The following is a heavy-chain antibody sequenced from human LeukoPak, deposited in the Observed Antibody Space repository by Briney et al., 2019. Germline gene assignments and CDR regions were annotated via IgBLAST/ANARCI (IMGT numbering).Heavy chain of an antibody. Sequence: ASVKVSCKASGYTFTSYYMHWVRQAPGQGLEWMGIINPSGGSTSYAQKFQGRATMTRDTSTSTVYMELSSLRSEDTAVYYCARDRFESKGRYYDFWSGNPHSDYWGQGTLVTVSS. CDR2: INPSGGST. D-gene: IGHD3-3*01. J-gene: IGHJ4*02. CDR1: GYTFTSYY. CDR3: ARDRFESKGRYYDFWSGNPHSDY. V-gene: IGHV1-46*01.